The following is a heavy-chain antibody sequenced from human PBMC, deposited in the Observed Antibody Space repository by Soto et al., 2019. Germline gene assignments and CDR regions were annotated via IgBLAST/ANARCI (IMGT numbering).Heavy chain of an antibody. CDR3: ARRARMGAQLWLPFDL. V-gene: IGHV1-8*01. CDR2: VNPNSGNT. D-gene: IGHD5-18*01. Sequence: ASVKVSCKGSGYTFSSYDINWVRQAPGQGLEWMGWVNPNSGNTDYAQKFQGRVTMTRDFFKDTAYMELSSLRSEDTAVYYCARRARMGAQLWLPFDLRGQGSLVTVSS. CDR1: GYTFSSYD. J-gene: IGHJ4*02.